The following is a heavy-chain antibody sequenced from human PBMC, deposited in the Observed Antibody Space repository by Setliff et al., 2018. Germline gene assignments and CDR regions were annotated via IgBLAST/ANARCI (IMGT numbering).Heavy chain of an antibody. CDR1: GESSSGYY. Sequence: SETLSLTCAIYGESSSGYYWSWIRQSPGKTLEWIGEIMDGRDTVYNPSLNSRVTISVDTSKNQFSLKLSSVTAADTAVYYCARMIGFLYIDVWGKGTTVTVSS. D-gene: IGHD3-3*01. J-gene: IGHJ6*03. CDR2: IMDGRDT. CDR3: ARMIGFLYIDV. V-gene: IGHV4-34*12.